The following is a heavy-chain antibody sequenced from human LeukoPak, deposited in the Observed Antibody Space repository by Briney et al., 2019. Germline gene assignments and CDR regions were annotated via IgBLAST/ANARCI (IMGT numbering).Heavy chain of an antibody. D-gene: IGHD4-17*01. Sequence: PSETLSLTCTVSGGSISSGGYYWTWIRQHPGKGLEWIGYIYYTGSTYYNPSLKSRVTISVDRSKNQFSLKLSSVTAADTAVYYCARDRGDYADDAFDIWGQGTMVTVSS. CDR3: ARDRGDYADDAFDI. CDR2: IYYTGST. V-gene: IGHV4-31*03. CDR1: GGSISSGGYY. J-gene: IGHJ3*02.